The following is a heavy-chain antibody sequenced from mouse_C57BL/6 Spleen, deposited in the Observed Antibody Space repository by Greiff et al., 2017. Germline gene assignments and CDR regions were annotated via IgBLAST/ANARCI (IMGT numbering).Heavy chain of an antibody. V-gene: IGHV3-1*01. CDR2: ISYSGST. CDR3: ARGGRSHWYFDV. Sequence: EVKLMESGPGMVKPSQSLFLTCTVTGYSITSGYDWHWIRHFPGNKLEWMGYISYSGSTNYNPSLKSRISITHDTSKNHFFLKLNSVTTEDTATYYCARGGRSHWYFDVWGTGTTVTVSS. J-gene: IGHJ1*03. CDR1: GYSITSGYD.